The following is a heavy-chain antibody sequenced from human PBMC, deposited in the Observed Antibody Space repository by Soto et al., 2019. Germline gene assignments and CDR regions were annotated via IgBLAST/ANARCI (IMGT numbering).Heavy chain of an antibody. V-gene: IGHV6-1*01. Sequence: QVQLQQSGPGLVKPSQTLSLTCAISGDSVSSNRATWNWFRQSPSRGLEWLGRTYYRSKWYHDYAVSLNGRGTINPATSQDQFSLHLTSVTPEDPAVYYCGRLVGNSWIDYWGQGTLVTVSS. D-gene: IGHD6-13*01. CDR3: GRLVGNSWIDY. CDR2: TYYRSKWYH. J-gene: IGHJ4*02. CDR1: GDSVSSNRAT.